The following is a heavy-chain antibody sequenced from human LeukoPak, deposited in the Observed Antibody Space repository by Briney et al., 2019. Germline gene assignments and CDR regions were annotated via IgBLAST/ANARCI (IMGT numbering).Heavy chain of an antibody. V-gene: IGHV4-61*02. Sequence: SETLSLTCTVSGGSISSGSYYWSWIRQPAGKGLEWIGRIYTSGSTNYNPSLKSQVTISVDTSKNQFSLKLSSVTAADTAVYYCARSEGFLEWLYFDLWGRGTLVTVSS. CDR2: IYTSGST. CDR1: GGSISSGSYY. D-gene: IGHD3-3*01. CDR3: ARSEGFLEWLYFDL. J-gene: IGHJ2*01.